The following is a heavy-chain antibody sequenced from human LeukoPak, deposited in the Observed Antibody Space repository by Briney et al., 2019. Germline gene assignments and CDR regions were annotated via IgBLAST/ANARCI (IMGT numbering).Heavy chain of an antibody. CDR3: ATSSNYH. V-gene: IGHV3-49*03. D-gene: IGHD6-13*01. Sequence: PGGSLRLSCTASGFTFGDYAMSWFHQAPGKGLEWVGFIRSKAYGGTTEYAASVKGRFTISRDNSKNTLYLQMNSLRAEDTAVYYCATSSNYHWGQGTLVTVSS. J-gene: IGHJ5*02. CDR1: GFTFGDYA. CDR2: IRSKAYGGTT.